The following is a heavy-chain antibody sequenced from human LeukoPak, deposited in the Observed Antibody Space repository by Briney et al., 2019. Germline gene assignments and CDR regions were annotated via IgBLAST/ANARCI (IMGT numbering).Heavy chain of an antibody. CDR1: GFTFSSYE. D-gene: IGHD3-10*01. CDR3: ARVTVGLLWFGDPYAFDI. Sequence: PGGSLRLSCAASGFTFSSYEMNWVRQAPGKGLEWVSYISSSGSTIYYADSVKGRFTISRDNAKNSLYLQMNSLRAEDTAVYYCARVTVGLLWFGDPYAFDIWGQGTMVTVFS. V-gene: IGHV3-48*03. J-gene: IGHJ3*02. CDR2: ISSSGSTI.